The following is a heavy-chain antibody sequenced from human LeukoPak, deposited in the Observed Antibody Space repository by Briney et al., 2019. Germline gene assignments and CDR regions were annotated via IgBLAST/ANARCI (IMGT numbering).Heavy chain of an antibody. J-gene: IGHJ3*02. CDR3: ARDRPNYYDSSGPNAFDI. Sequence: PGRSLRLSCAASGFTFSSYGMHWVRQAPGKGLEWVAVISYDGSNKYYADSVKGRFTISRDNSKNTLYLQMNSLRAEDTAVYYCARDRPNYYDSSGPNAFDIWGQGTMVTVSS. V-gene: IGHV3-30*19. CDR2: ISYDGSNK. CDR1: GFTFSSYG. D-gene: IGHD3-22*01.